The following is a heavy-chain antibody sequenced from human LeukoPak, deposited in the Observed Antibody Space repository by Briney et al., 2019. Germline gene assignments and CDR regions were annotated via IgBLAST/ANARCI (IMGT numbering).Heavy chain of an antibody. CDR3: AKDYKSRYGSGSYYKDY. V-gene: IGHV3-30*02. J-gene: IGHJ4*02. CDR1: GFTFSSYA. D-gene: IGHD3-10*01. CDR2: IRYDGSNQ. Sequence: GGSLRLSCAASGFTFSSYAMSWVRQAPGKGLEWVAFIRYDGSNQYYADSVKGRFTISRDNSKNTLYLQMNSLRAEDTAVYYCAKDYKSRYGSGSYYKDYWGQGTLVTVSP.